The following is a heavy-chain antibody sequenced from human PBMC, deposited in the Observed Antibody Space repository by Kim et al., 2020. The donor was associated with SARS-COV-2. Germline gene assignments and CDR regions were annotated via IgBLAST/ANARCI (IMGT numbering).Heavy chain of an antibody. J-gene: IGHJ6*02. V-gene: IGHV4-59*13. CDR1: GGSISSYY. D-gene: IGHD3-10*01. CDR2: IYYSGST. CDR3: ARSGGPLLWFGELGDYGMDV. Sequence: SETLSLTCTVSGGSISSYYWSWIRQPPGKGLEWIGYIYYSGSTNYNPSLKSRVTISVDTSKNQFSLKLSSVTAADTAVYYCARSGGPLLWFGELGDYGMDVRGQRTTGPLSS.